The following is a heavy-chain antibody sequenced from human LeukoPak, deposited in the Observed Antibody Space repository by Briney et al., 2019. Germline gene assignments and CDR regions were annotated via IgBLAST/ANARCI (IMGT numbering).Heavy chain of an antibody. D-gene: IGHD1-26*01. J-gene: IGHJ4*02. Sequence: ETLSLTCTVSGGSISSYYWSWIRQPPGKGLEWIGYIYYSGSTNYNPSLKSRVTISVDTSKNQFSLKLSSVTAADTAVYYCARDHRWELALDYWGQGTLVTVSS. V-gene: IGHV4-59*12. CDR1: GGSISSYY. CDR3: ARDHRWELALDY. CDR2: IYYSGST.